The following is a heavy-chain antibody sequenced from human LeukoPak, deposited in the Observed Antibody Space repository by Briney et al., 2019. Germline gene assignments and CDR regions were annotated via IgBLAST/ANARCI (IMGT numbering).Heavy chain of an antibody. J-gene: IGHJ4*02. Sequence: ASVKVSCKTSGYTFTSYAMHWVRQAPGQRPEWMGWINAGNGNTKYSQRFQGRVTITRDTSASTAYMELSSLRSEDTAVYYCATGVYSSGWYCFDYWGQGTLVTVSS. CDR1: GYTFTSYA. CDR2: INAGNGNT. V-gene: IGHV1-3*01. CDR3: ATGVYSSGWYCFDY. D-gene: IGHD6-19*01.